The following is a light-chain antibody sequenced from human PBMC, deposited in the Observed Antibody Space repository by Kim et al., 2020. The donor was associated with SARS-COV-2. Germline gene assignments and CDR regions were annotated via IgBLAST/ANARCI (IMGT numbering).Light chain of an antibody. Sequence: TSVGDKVPITCRANQDIRNDLGWYQQNPGRAPKRLIYGASSLQSGVPSRFSGSGSGTEFTLTISSLQPEDFATYFCLQHNSYPITFGQGTRLEIK. V-gene: IGKV1-17*01. CDR3: LQHNSYPIT. CDR2: GAS. J-gene: IGKJ5*01. CDR1: QDIRND.